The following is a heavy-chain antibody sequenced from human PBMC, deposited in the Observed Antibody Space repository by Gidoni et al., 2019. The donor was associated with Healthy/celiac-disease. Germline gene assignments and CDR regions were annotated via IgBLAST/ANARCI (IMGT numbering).Heavy chain of an antibody. D-gene: IGHD4-17*01. Sequence: ELQLVDSGGGLVQPGRSLRLSCTASGFTFGDYAMSWFRQAPGKGLEWVGFIRSKAYGGTTEYAASVKGRFTISRDDSKSIAYLQMNSLKTEDTAVYYCTSSTADKDYGDSDYWGQGTLVTVSS. CDR3: TSSTADKDYGDSDY. CDR2: IRSKAYGGTT. CDR1: GFTFGDYA. J-gene: IGHJ4*02. V-gene: IGHV3-49*03.